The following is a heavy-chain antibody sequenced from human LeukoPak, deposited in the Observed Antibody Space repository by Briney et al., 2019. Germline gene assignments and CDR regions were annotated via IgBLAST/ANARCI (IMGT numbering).Heavy chain of an antibody. J-gene: IGHJ4*02. Sequence: PGGSLRLSCAASGFTFSSYWMHWVRQAPGKGLAWVSRINNDGSSTSNADSVKGRFTVSRDNAKNTLYLQLSSLRAEDTAVYYCARGGRFGELSSSLWGQGTPVTVSS. D-gene: IGHD3-10*01. V-gene: IGHV3-74*01. CDR1: GFTFSSYW. CDR2: INNDGSST. CDR3: ARGGRFGELSSSL.